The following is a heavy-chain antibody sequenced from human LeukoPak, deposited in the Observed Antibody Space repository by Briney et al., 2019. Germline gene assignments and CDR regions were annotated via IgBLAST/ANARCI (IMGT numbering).Heavy chain of an antibody. Sequence: GSVKVSCKASGYTFTSYDINWVRQATGQGLEWMGWMNPNSGNTGYAQKFQGRVTMTRNTSISTAYMELSSLRSEDTAVYYCARGYIAAADTFDYWGQGTLVTVSS. V-gene: IGHV1-8*01. J-gene: IGHJ4*02. CDR3: ARGYIAAADTFDY. CDR2: MNPNSGNT. D-gene: IGHD6-13*01. CDR1: GYTFTSYD.